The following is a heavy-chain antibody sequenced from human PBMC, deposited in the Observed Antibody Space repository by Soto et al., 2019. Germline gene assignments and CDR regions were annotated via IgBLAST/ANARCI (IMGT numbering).Heavy chain of an antibody. V-gene: IGHV3-73*01. Sequence: GGSLRLSCAASGFTFSGSAMHWVRQASGKGLEWVGRIRSKPNNYATAYGASVKGRFTISRDDSKNTAYLQMNSLNTEDTAVYYCSRQASGVWSGKPQYYMDVWGKGSTVTVSS. CDR1: GFTFSGSA. CDR3: SRQASGVWSGKPQYYMDV. CDR2: IRSKPNNYAT. D-gene: IGHD3-3*01. J-gene: IGHJ6*03.